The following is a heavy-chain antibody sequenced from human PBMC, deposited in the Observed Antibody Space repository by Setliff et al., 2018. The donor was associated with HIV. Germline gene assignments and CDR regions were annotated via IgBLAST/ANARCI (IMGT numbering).Heavy chain of an antibody. CDR1: GFTFKTYW. J-gene: IGHJ4*02. Sequence: GGSLRLSCAVSGFTFKTYWMSWVRQDAERGLEWVATINPDGSFKNYVDSVRGRFTISRDNSENSLFLQMNSLRAEDTAVYYCAAGSGWRIEYWGQGILVTVSS. CDR3: AAGSGWRIEY. CDR2: INPDGSFK. D-gene: IGHD6-19*01. V-gene: IGHV3-7*01.